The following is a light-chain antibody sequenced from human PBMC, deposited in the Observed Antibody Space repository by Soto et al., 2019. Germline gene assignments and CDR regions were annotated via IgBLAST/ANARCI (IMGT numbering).Light chain of an antibody. J-gene: IGKJ5*01. CDR2: GAS. Sequence: AIQMTQSPSSLSASVGDRVTITCRASQDIRKDLAWYQQKPGKAPQILIYGASTLQTGVASRFSGSGSATDFTLTISSLQPEDFAVYYCQQRSNWPSITFGQGTRLEIK. V-gene: IGKV1-6*01. CDR1: QDIRKD. CDR3: QQRSNWPSIT.